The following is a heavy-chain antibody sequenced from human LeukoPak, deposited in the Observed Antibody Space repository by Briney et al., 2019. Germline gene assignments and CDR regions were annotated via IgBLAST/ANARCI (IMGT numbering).Heavy chain of an antibody. D-gene: IGHD5-12*01. J-gene: IGHJ4*02. V-gene: IGHV1-8*01. Sequence: ASVKVSCKASGHTFTSYDINWVRQATGQGLEWMGWMNPNSGNTGYAQKFQGRVTMTRNTSISTAYMELSSLRSEDTAVYYCARSVDIVATIDYWGQGTLVTVSS. CDR1: GHTFTSYD. CDR2: MNPNSGNT. CDR3: ARSVDIVATIDY.